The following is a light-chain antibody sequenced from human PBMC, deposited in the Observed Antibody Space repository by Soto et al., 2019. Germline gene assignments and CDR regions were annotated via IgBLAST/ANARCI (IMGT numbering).Light chain of an antibody. CDR3: CSYATPRL. J-gene: IGLJ2*01. V-gene: IGLV2-23*02. CDR1: SSDVGSYNL. CDR2: EVS. Sequence: QSALTQPASVSGSPGQSITISCTGTSSDVGSYNLVSWYQQHPGKAPKLIIYEVSERPSGVSHRFSGSKTGNTASLTISGLQAEDEVDYYCCSYATPRLFGGGTKLTVL.